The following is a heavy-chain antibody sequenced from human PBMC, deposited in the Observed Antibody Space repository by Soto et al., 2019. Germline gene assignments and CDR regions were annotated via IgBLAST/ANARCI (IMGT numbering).Heavy chain of an antibody. J-gene: IGHJ6*02. D-gene: IGHD3-10*01. CDR2: IYSGGDT. V-gene: IGHV3-53*01. CDR1: GVSVNIDD. Sequence: GCMRLSCAASGVSVNIDDVNLSYKTTGQGLEWVSLIYSGGDTYYADSVKGRFTISRDISSNTIYLHMTSLRADDTAIYYCTRAGSDPGNFYISNYYAMDVWGRGTTVTVSS. CDR3: TRAGSDPGNFYISNYYAMDV.